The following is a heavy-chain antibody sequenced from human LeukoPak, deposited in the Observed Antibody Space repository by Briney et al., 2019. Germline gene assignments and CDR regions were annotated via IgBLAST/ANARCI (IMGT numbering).Heavy chain of an antibody. CDR2: IYYSGST. J-gene: IGHJ4*02. D-gene: IGHD3-22*01. V-gene: IGHV4-59*08. Sequence: PSETLPLTCTVSGGSISSYYWSWIRQPPGKGLEWIGYIYYSGSTNYNPSLKSRVTISVDTSKNQFSLKLSSVTAADTAVYYCARLYYDSSGYYYDYWGQGTLVTVSS. CDR1: GGSISSYY. CDR3: ARLYYDSSGYYYDY.